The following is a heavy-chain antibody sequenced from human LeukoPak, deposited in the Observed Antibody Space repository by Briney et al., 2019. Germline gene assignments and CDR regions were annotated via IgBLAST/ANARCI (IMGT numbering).Heavy chain of an antibody. Sequence: GGSLRLSCAASGFTFSSYSMNWVRQAPGKGLEWVSSISSSSSYIYYADSVKGRFTISRDNAKNSLYLQMNSLRAEDTAVYYCARDYYYVSGSYYPLPDYYYGMDVWGQRTTVTLSS. J-gene: IGHJ6*02. CDR3: ARDYYYVSGSYYPLPDYYYGMDV. CDR2: ISSSSSYI. D-gene: IGHD3-10*01. V-gene: IGHV3-21*01. CDR1: GFTFSSYS.